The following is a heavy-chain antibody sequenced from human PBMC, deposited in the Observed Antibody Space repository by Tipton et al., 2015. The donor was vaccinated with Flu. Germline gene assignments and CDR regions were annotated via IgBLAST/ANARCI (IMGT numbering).Heavy chain of an antibody. CDR2: IKSKTDGGTT. J-gene: IGHJ4*02. Sequence: SLRLSCAASGFTFSNAWMSWVRQAPGKGLEWVGRIKSKTDGGTTDYAAPVKGRFTISRDDSKNTLYLQMNSLKTEDTAVYYCTTPTAMAPFDYWGQGTLVTVSS. CDR3: TTPTAMAPFDY. V-gene: IGHV3-15*01. D-gene: IGHD5-18*01. CDR1: GFTFSNAW.